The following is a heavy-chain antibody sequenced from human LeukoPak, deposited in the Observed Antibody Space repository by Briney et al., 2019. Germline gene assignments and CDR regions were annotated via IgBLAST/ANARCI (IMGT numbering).Heavy chain of an antibody. V-gene: IGHV4-59*01. CDR2: IYYSGST. J-gene: IGHJ3*02. Sequence: PSETLSLTCTVSGGSISSYYWSWIRQPPGKRLEWIGYIYYSGSTNYNPSLKSRVTISVDTSKNQFSLKLSSVTAADTAVYYCARGPSTHSGSYDAFDIWGQGTMVTVSS. D-gene: IGHD1-26*01. CDR1: GGSISSYY. CDR3: ARGPSTHSGSYDAFDI.